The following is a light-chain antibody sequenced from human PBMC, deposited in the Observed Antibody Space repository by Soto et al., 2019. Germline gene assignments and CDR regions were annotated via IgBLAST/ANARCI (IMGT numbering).Light chain of an antibody. Sequence: QSALTQPASGSGSPGHSITISCTGTSSDVGGYNYVSWYQQHPGKAPKLMIYEVSNRPSGVSNRFSGSKSGNTASLTISGLQAEDEADYYCSSYTSSSTLVFGGGTKLTVL. CDR2: EVS. V-gene: IGLV2-14*01. J-gene: IGLJ2*01. CDR3: SSYTSSSTLV. CDR1: SSDVGGYNY.